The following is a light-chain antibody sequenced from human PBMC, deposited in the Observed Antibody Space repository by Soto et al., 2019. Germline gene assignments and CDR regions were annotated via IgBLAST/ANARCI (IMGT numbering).Light chain of an antibody. CDR3: QQSDSTPPS. CDR1: QSISSS. CDR2: AAS. V-gene: IGKV1-39*01. Sequence: DIQMTQSPSSLSASVGDRVTITCRACQSISSSLNWYQQKPGKAPTLLISAASSLQSGVPSRFSGSGSGPNFTLTISILQPEDAATAYCQQSDSTPPSFGQGTKLEIK. J-gene: IGKJ2*01.